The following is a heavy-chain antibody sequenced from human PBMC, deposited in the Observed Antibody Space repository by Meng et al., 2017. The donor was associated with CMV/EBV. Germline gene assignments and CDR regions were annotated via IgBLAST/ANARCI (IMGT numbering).Heavy chain of an antibody. J-gene: IGHJ4*02. CDR3: ARHGDTAMVVGVDY. CDR1: GGSISCYY. V-gene: IGHV4-4*07. D-gene: IGHD5-18*01. Sequence: QVQLQGLGPGLVKPAETLSLTCSVAGGSISCYYWSWIRQPAGKGLEWIGRIYTSGSTNYSPSLKSRVTMSVDTSKNQFSLKLSSVTAADTAVYYCARHGDTAMVVGVDYWGQGTLVTVSS. CDR2: IYTSGST.